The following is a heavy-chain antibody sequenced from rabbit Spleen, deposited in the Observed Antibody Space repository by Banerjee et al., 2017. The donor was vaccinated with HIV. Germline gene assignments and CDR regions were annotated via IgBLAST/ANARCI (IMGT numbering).Heavy chain of an antibody. CDR1: GFSFSSSDY. CDR3: ARDLTGVIGWNFGW. J-gene: IGHJ4*01. V-gene: IGHV1S40*01. D-gene: IGHD1-1*01. Sequence: QSLEESGGGLVKPGASLPLTCTASGFSFSSSDYMCWVRQAPGKGLECIACIYGGVVGSTYYATWAKGRFTFSKTSSTTVTLQMTSLTVADTATYFCARDLTGVIGWNFGWWGPGTLVTVS. CDR2: IYGGVVGST.